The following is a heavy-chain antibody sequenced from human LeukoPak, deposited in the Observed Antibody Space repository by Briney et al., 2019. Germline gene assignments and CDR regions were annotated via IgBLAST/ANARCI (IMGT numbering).Heavy chain of an antibody. J-gene: IGHJ6*03. CDR2: IKQDGSEK. Sequence: GGSLRLSCAASGFTFSTYWMNWVRQAPGKGLEWVANIKQDGSEKYYVESVKGRFTISRDNAKNSLYLQMNSLRAEDTAVYYCARAGSGYDSTSHYYYYMDVWGKGTTVTVSS. V-gene: IGHV3-7*01. D-gene: IGHD5-12*01. CDR1: GFTFSTYW. CDR3: ARAGSGYDSTSHYYYYMDV.